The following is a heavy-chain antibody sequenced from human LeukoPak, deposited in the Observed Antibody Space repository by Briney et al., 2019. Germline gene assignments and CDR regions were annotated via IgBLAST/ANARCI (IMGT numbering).Heavy chain of an antibody. J-gene: IGHJ3*02. CDR1: GCGISSSW. D-gene: IGHD1-1*01. CDR2: IDPTGGAI. V-gene: IGHV3-7*01. CDR3: ARDPENGALDI. Sequence: GGSLRLSCAASGCGISSSWMSWIRQTPGKGLEWVADIDPTGGAIVYVDSVKGRFTISRDNAKSSVYLQMSGLRAEDAAAYYCARDPENGALDIWGQGTMVTVSS.